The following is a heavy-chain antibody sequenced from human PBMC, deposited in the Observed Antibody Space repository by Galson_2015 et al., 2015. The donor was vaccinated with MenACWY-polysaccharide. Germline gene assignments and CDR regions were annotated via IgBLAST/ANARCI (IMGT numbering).Heavy chain of an antibody. D-gene: IGHD3-16*01. CDR2: IEQDGSEK. CDR3: ASRGAPLNYFGY. Sequence: SLRLSCAASGFTFSSYWMSWVRQAPGKGLEWVANIEQDGSEKYYVDSVKGRFTISRDNAKNSLYLQMNSLRAEDTAVYYCASRGAPLNYFGYWGQGTLVTVSS. J-gene: IGHJ4*02. CDR1: GFTFSSYW. V-gene: IGHV3-7*01.